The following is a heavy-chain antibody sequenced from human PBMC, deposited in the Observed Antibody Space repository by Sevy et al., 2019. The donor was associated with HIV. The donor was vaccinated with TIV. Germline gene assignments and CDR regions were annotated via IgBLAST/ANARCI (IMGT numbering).Heavy chain of an antibody. CDR3: ALERLFSNVAEYFQN. V-gene: IGHV3-30-3*01. J-gene: IGHJ1*01. Sequence: GGSLRLSCAASGFTFSSFSMHWVRQAPGKGLEWVATISYDGSNKYYADSVKDRFTISRDNSKYSLYLQMNSLRAEDTAGYCCALERLFSNVAEYFQNWGQGTLVTVSS. CDR1: GFTFSSFS. D-gene: IGHD1-1*01. CDR2: ISYDGSNK.